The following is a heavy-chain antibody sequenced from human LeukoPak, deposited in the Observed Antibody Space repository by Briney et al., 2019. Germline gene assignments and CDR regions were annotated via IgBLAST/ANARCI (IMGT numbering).Heavy chain of an antibody. CDR3: ARWGDYDILTGYYVSDF. CDR1: GFIFRNYA. J-gene: IGHJ4*02. CDR2: ITGSGDTT. V-gene: IGHV3-23*01. D-gene: IGHD3-9*01. Sequence: GSLRLSCAASGFIFRNYAMSWVRQAPGKGLEWVSAITGSGDTTYYADSVKGRFTISRDNSKNTLYVEMNTLRAEDTAVYYCARWGDYDILTGYYVSDFWGQGTLVTVSS.